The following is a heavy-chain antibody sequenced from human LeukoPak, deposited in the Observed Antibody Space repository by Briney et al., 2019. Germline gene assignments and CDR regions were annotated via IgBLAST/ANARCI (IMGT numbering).Heavy chain of an antibody. V-gene: IGHV3-30*18. D-gene: IGHD3-3*01. J-gene: IGHJ4*02. Sequence: GGSLRLSCAASGFTFSSYGMHWVRQAPGKGLEWVGVISYDGSNKYYADSVKGRFTISRDNSKNTLYLRMHSLRAEDTAIYYCAKANRRYDFWSGYPQYYFDSWGQGTLVTVSS. CDR2: ISYDGSNK. CDR1: GFTFSSYG. CDR3: AKANRRYDFWSGYPQYYFDS.